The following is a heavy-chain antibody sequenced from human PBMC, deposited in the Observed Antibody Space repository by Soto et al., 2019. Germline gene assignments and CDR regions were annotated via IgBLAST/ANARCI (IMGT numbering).Heavy chain of an antibody. J-gene: IGHJ4*02. CDR3: AKLHYFDY. V-gene: IGHV3-23*01. CDR1: KFTISSYI. CDR2: ISESGVRT. Sequence: EVLLLESGGGLVQPGGSLGPPCAASKFTISSYIMYWVRQAPGKGLEWVSGISESGVRTYYADSVVGRFTISRDNSKNTLYLQMNSLRAEDTAVYYCAKLHYFDYWGQGTLVTVSS.